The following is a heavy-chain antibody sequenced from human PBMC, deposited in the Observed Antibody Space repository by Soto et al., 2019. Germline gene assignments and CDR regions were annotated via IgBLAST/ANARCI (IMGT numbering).Heavy chain of an antibody. Sequence: GGSLRLSCAASGFTFSSYGMHWVRQAPGKGLEWVAVISYDGSNKDYADSVKGRFTISRDNSKNTLYLQMNSLRAEDTAVYYCARSEARITIFGGRYYGMDVWGQGTTVTVSS. D-gene: IGHD3-3*01. CDR2: ISYDGSNK. CDR1: GFTFSSYG. V-gene: IGHV3-30*03. CDR3: ARSEARITIFGGRYYGMDV. J-gene: IGHJ6*02.